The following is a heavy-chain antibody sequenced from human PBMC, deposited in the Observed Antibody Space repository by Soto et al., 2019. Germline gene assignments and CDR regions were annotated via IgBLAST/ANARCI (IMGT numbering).Heavy chain of an antibody. CDR2: INHSGST. Sequence: SETLSLTCAVYGGSFSGYYWSWIRQPPGKGLEWIGEINHSGSTNYNPSLKSRVTISVDTSKNQFSLKLSSVTAADTAVYYCARKAGATEGGDYYYYGMDVWGQGTTVT. CDR1: GGSFSGYY. V-gene: IGHV4-34*01. D-gene: IGHD1-26*01. CDR3: ARKAGATEGGDYYYYGMDV. J-gene: IGHJ6*02.